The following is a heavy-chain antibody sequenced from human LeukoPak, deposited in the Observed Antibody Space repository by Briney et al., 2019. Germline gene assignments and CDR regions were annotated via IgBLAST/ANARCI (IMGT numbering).Heavy chain of an antibody. CDR3: ARGLGPSAMFDP. D-gene: IGHD6-6*01. CDR1: GGSISSYY. J-gene: IGHJ5*02. V-gene: IGHV4-59*01. CDR2: IHYSWST. Sequence: SETLSLTCTVSGGSISSYYWSWIRQPPGKGLEWIGYIHYSWSTNYNPSLKSRVTISVETSKNQFSLKLASVTAADPAVYYCARGLGPSAMFDPWGQGIQVIVSS.